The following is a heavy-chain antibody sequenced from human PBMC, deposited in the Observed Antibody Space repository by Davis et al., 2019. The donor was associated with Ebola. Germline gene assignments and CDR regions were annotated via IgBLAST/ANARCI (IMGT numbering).Heavy chain of an antibody. CDR1: GYSFTSQW. CDR2: IYPGDSDS. D-gene: IGHD6-19*01. J-gene: IGHJ3*01. V-gene: IGHV5-51*01. CDR3: TRLGGGYSSGYYRQDAFDV. Sequence: GGSLRLSCKGSGYSFTSQWIGWVRQVPGKGLDWMGIIYPGDSDSRYSPSFQGQVTMSVDGSRTTAYLQWSSLKASDTATYYCTRLGGGYSSGYYRQDAFDVWGQGTKVTVSS.